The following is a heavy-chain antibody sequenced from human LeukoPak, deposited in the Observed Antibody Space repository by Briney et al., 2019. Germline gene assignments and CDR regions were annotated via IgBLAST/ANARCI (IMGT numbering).Heavy chain of an antibody. V-gene: IGHV3-15*01. J-gene: IGHJ5*02. D-gene: IGHD3-10*01. CDR3: TTERVWFGELFT. Sequence: GGSLRLSCAASGFTFSNAWMSWVRQAPGKGLEWVGSIKSKTDGGTTDYAAPVKGRFTISRDDSKNTLYLQMNSLKTEDTAVYYCTTERVWFGELFTWGQGTLVTVSS. CDR2: IKSKTDGGTT. CDR1: GFTFSNAW.